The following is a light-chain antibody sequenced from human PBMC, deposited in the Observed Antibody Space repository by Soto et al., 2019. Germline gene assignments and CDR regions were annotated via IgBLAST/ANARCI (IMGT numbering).Light chain of an antibody. CDR3: SSYTSSSTYV. V-gene: IGLV2-14*01. CDR1: SSDVGGYNY. CDR2: EVS. Sequence: QSALTQPASVSGSPGQSITISCTGTSSDVGGYNYVSWYQQHPGKDPKLMIYEVSNRPSGVSNRFSGYKSGNTASLTISGLQAEDEADYYCSSYTSSSTYVFGTGTKLTVL. J-gene: IGLJ1*01.